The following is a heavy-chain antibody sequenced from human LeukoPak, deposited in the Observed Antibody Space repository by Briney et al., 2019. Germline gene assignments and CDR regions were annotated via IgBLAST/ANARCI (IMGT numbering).Heavy chain of an antibody. CDR1: GFSFSSYG. CDR2: LWYDGTNK. CDR3: ARARNNYDSSGYSALDY. V-gene: IGHV3-33*01. Sequence: GGSLRLSCAASGFSFSSYGMHWVRQAPGKGLEWVASLWYDGTNKYYADSVKGRFTIPRDNSKNTLYLQMNSLRAEDTAVYYCARARNNYDSSGYSALDYWGQGTLVTVSS. D-gene: IGHD3-22*01. J-gene: IGHJ4*02.